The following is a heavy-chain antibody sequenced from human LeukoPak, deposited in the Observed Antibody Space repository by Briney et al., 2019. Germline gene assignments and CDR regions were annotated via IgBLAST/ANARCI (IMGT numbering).Heavy chain of an antibody. Sequence: ASVKVSCKASGYTFTSYGISWVRQAPGQGLEWMGWISAYNGNTNYAQKLQGRVTMTTDTSTSTAYMELRSLRSDDTAVYYCARVILTYYYGSGRRGNWFDPWGQGTLVTVSS. CDR3: ARVILTYYYGSGRRGNWFDP. CDR1: GYTFTSYG. D-gene: IGHD3-10*01. CDR2: ISAYNGNT. J-gene: IGHJ5*02. V-gene: IGHV1-18*01.